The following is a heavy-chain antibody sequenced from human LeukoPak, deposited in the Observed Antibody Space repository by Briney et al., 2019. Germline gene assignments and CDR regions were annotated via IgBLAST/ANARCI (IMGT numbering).Heavy chain of an antibody. J-gene: IGHJ5*02. V-gene: IGHV4-61*02. CDR2: IYTSGST. Sequence: NPSQTLSLTCTVSGGSISSGSYYWSWIRQPAGKGLEWIGRIYTSGSTNYNPSLKSRVTISVDTSKNQFSLKLSSVTAADTAVYYCASLVPAAKRGWFDPWGQGTLVTVSS. CDR1: GGSISSGSYY. D-gene: IGHD2-2*01. CDR3: ASLVPAAKRGWFDP.